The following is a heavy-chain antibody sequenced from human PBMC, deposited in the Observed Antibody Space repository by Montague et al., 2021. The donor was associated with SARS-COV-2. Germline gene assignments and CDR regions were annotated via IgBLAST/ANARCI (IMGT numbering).Heavy chain of an antibody. CDR3: ARRGCHQLVRLSGMDV. Sequence: SETLSLTCTVSGGSISSSSYYWGWIRQPPGKGLEWIGCIYYSGSTYYNPSHKSQVTISVDTSKNQFSLKLSSVTAADTAVYYCARRGCHQLVRLSGMDVWGQGTTVTVSS. CDR1: GGSISSSSYY. CDR2: IYYSGST. D-gene: IGHD6-13*01. V-gene: IGHV4-39*07. J-gene: IGHJ6*02.